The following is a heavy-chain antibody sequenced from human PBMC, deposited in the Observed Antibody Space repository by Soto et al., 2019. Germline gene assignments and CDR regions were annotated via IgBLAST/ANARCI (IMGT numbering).Heavy chain of an antibody. CDR3: ARGWTPIDY. V-gene: IGHV1-18*01. J-gene: IGHJ4*02. CDR1: GYTFTNFG. D-gene: IGHD2-15*01. Sequence: QVQLVQSGAEVKKPGASVKVSCKTSGYTFTNFGLSWVRQAPGQGLAWMGWISAYNGNTNYVQNFQGRVTMTTDTSTSTHYMELRSLRSDDTAVYYCARGWTPIDYWGQGTLVTVSS. CDR2: ISAYNGNT.